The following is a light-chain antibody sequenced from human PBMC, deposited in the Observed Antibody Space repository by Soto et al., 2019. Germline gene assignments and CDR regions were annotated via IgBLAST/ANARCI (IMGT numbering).Light chain of an antibody. CDR3: XHYXNWPRT. J-gene: IGKJ1*01. V-gene: IGKV3-15*01. CDR2: GAS. Sequence: EIVMTQSPATLSVSPGERATLSCRASQSVSSNLAWYQQKPGQAPRLLIYGASTRATGIPARFSGSGSGTEFTLTISSLQSEDFAVYXXXHYXNWPRTFGQGTKVEIK. CDR1: QSVSSN.